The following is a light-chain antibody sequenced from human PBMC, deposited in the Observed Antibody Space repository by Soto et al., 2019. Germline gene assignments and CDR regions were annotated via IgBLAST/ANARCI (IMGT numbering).Light chain of an antibody. CDR1: QSVSSY. CDR3: RQRSYCPRRT. CDR2: DAS. J-gene: IGKJ2*01. Sequence: DIVLTQSPATLSLSPGDRATLTCRASQSVSSYLAWYQQKPGQAPRLLIYDASNRSTGIPSRFSGSGSGTAFTIIIISRVHEDFLVSYCRQRSYCPRRTFGQGTKLEIK. V-gene: IGKV3-11*01.